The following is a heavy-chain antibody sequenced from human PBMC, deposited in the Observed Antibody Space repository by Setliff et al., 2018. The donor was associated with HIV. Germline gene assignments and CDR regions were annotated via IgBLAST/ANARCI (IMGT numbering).Heavy chain of an antibody. V-gene: IGHV4-4*02. J-gene: IGHJ4*02. CDR2: VCQRGGI. D-gene: IGHD3-16*01. CDR3: VRNSGWALGS. Sequence: SETLSLTCTVSGDSIDSPHCWSWVRQSLEKGLEWIGEVCQRGGINYYPFFWSRAIISMDKPRSYFSLRLTSVTAGDTAIYFCVRNSGWALGSWGQGILVTVSS. CDR1: GDSIDSPHC.